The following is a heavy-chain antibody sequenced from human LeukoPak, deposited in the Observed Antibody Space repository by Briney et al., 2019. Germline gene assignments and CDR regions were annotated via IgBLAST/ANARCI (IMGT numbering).Heavy chain of an antibody. CDR1: GFTFSSYW. CDR2: IKQDGSEK. V-gene: IGHV3-7*01. CDR3: AREEYGSGSYHIDY. J-gene: IGHJ4*02. Sequence: GGSLRLSCAASGFTFSSYWMSWVRQAPGKGLEWVANIKQDGSEKYYVDSVKGRFTISRDNAKNSLYLQMNSLRAEDTAVYCCAREEYGSGSYHIDYWGQGTLVTVSS. D-gene: IGHD3-10*01.